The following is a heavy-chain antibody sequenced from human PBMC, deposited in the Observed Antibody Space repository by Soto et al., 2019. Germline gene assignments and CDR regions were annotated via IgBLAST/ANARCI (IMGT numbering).Heavy chain of an antibody. D-gene: IGHD6-6*01. CDR2: ISSSGSTI. CDR3: ARGFEAATQLPPPLGMDV. V-gene: IGHV3-11*01. Sequence: LRLSCAASGFTFSDYYMSWIRQAPGKGLEWVSYISSSGSTIYYADSVKGRFTISRDNAKNSLYLQMNSLRAEDTAVYYCARGFEAATQLPPPLGMDVWGQGTTVTVSS. CDR1: GFTFSDYY. J-gene: IGHJ6*02.